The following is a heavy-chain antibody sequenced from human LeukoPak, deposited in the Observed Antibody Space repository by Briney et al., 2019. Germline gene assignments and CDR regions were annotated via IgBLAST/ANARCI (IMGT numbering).Heavy chain of an antibody. J-gene: IGHJ5*02. CDR1: GFTFSAYG. Sequence: GGSLRLSCAASGFTFSAYGMHWVRQAPGKGLEWVAVISYDGSNKYYADSVKGRFTISRDNSKNTLYLQMNSLRAEDTAVYYCARGGITGTTGWFDPWGQGTLVTVSS. CDR2: ISYDGSNK. V-gene: IGHV3-30*19. D-gene: IGHD1-7*01. CDR3: ARGGITGTTGWFDP.